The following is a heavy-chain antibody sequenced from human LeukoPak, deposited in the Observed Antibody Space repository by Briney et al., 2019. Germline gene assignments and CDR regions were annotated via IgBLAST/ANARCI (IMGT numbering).Heavy chain of an antibody. CDR3: ARGRDGYNYAFDY. V-gene: IGHV3-21*01. D-gene: IGHD5-24*01. CDR2: ISSSSSYI. CDR1: GITFSSYG. Sequence: GGSLRLSCAASGITFSSYGMSWVRQAPGKGLEWVSSISSSSSYIYYADSVKGRFTISRDNAKNSLYLQMNSLRAEDTAVYYCARGRDGYNYAFDYWGQGTLVTVSS. J-gene: IGHJ4*02.